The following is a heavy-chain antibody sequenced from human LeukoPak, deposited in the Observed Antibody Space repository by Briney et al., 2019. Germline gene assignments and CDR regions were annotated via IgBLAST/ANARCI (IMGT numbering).Heavy chain of an antibody. CDR3: ARDGLRAPTVVVTAGIRTYFDY. J-gene: IGHJ4*02. V-gene: IGHV1-69*04. CDR2: IIPILGIA. CDR1: GGTFSSYA. Sequence: SVKVSCKASGGTFSSYAISTVRQAPGQGLEWMGRIIPILGIANYAQKFQGRVTITADKSTSTAYMELSSLRSEDTAVYYCARDGLRAPTVVVTAGIRTYFDYWGQGTLVTVSS. D-gene: IGHD2-21*02.